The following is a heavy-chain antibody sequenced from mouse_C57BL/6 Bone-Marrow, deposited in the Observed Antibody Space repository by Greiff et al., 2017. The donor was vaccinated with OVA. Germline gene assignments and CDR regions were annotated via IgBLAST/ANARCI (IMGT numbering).Heavy chain of an antibody. J-gene: IGHJ1*03. Sequence: EVQRVESGGGLVKPGGSLKLSCAASGFTFSDYGMHWVRQAPEKGLEWVAYISSGSSTLYYADTVKGRFTISRDNAKNTLFLQMTSLRSEDTAMYYCARINYWYFDVWGTGTTVTVSS. CDR3: ARINYWYFDV. CDR1: GFTFSDYG. CDR2: ISSGSSTL. V-gene: IGHV5-17*01.